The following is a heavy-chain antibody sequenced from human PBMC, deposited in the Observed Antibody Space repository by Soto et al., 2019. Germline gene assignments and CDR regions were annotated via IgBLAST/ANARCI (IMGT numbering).Heavy chain of an antibody. CDR1: GYTFTSYA. V-gene: IGHV1-3*01. CDR2: INAGNGNT. J-gene: IGHJ5*02. D-gene: IGHD2-15*01. Sequence: GASVKVSCKASGYTFTSYAMHWVRQAPGQRLEWMGWINAGNGNTKYSQKFQGRVTITRDTSASTAYMELSSLRSEDTAVYYCARGLDIVVVVAAETSFDPWGQGTLVTVSS. CDR3: ARGLDIVVVVAAETSFDP.